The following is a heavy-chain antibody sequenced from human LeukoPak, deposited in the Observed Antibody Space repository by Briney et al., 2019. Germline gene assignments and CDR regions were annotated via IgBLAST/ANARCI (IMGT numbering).Heavy chain of an antibody. V-gene: IGHV3-23*02. CDR2: ISGSGGST. CDR3: AQIPHPTYYFDY. CDR1: GFTFSTYA. J-gene: IGHJ4*02. Sequence: GGSLRLSCAASGFTFSTYAMSWVRQAPGKGLEWVSAISGSGGSTYYVDSVKGRFTISRDTSRTTLYLQMTSLRAEDTAIYYCAQIPHPTYYFDYWGQGTLVTVSS.